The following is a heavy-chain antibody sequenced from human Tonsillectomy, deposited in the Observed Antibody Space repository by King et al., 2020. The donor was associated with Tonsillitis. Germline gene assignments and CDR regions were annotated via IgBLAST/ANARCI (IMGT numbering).Heavy chain of an antibody. CDR3: TRLGYYGSGDDY. Sequence: QLVQSGGGLVQPGGSLKLSCAASGFTFSGSGMHWVRQASGKGLEWVGRIRSKANSYATAYAASVKGRFTISRDDSKNTAYLQMNSLKTGDTAVYYCTRLGYYGSGDDYWGQGTLVTVSS. V-gene: IGHV3-73*01. D-gene: IGHD3-10*01. CDR1: GFTFSGSG. CDR2: IRSKANSYAT. J-gene: IGHJ4*02.